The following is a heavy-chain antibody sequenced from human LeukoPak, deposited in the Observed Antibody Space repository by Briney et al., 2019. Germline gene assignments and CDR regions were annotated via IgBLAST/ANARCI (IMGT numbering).Heavy chain of an antibody. CDR3: ARGLGVTAYYYDSSGYFIFDY. V-gene: IGHV4-39*07. CDR2: IYYSGST. CDR1: GGSISSSSYY. J-gene: IGHJ4*02. D-gene: IGHD3-22*01. Sequence: KPSETLSLTCTVSGGSISSSSYYWGWLRQPPGKGLEWIGSIYYSGSTYYNPSLKSRVTISVDTSKNQFSLELSSVTAADTAVYYCARGLGVTAYYYDSSGYFIFDYWGQGTLVTVSS.